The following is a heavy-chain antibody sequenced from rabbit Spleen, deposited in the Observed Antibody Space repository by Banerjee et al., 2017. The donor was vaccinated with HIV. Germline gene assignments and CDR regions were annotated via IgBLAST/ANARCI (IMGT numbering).Heavy chain of an antibody. CDR2: INTATGKA. V-gene: IGHV1S45*01. CDR3: ARDLVGVIGWNFYL. Sequence: EQLEESGGGLVKPEGSLTLTCKASGVSFSDRDVMCWVRQAPGKGLEWIGCINTATGKAVYATWAKGRFTISRTSSTTVTLRMTSLTAADRATYFCARDLVGVIGWNFYLWGPGTLVTVS. CDR1: GVSFSDRDV. J-gene: IGHJ4*01. D-gene: IGHD2-1*01.